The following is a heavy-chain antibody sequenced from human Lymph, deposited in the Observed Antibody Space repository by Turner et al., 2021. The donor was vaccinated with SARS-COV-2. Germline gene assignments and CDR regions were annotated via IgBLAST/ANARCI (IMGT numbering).Heavy chain of an antibody. J-gene: IGHJ6*02. CDR3: ARYGSGGYFYYGLDV. CDR2: ISYDGSNK. D-gene: IGHD3-10*01. Sequence: QVQLVESGGGVGQPGRSLTLSCAASGFTFSTYAIHRGRQAAGKGLEWVAVISYDGSNKYYADSVKGRFNISRDNSKNTLYLQMNSLRAEDTAVYYCARYGSGGYFYYGLDVWGQGTTVTVSS. CDR1: GFTFSTYA. V-gene: IGHV3-30*04.